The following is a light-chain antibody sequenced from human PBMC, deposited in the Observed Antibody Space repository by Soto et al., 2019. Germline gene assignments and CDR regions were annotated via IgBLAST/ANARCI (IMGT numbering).Light chain of an antibody. CDR2: AAS. J-gene: IGKJ2*01. V-gene: IGKV1-39*01. Sequence: DIQMTQSPSSLSASVGDRVTITCRASQSISSYLNWYQQKPGKAPKLLIYAASILQSVVPSRFSGSGSGTDLTVTISSLQPEEFATYYCQQSYCTPYTFGQGTKLEVK. CDR3: QQSYCTPYT. CDR1: QSISSY.